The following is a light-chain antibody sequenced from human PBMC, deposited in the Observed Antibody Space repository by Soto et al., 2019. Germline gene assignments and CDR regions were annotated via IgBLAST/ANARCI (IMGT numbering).Light chain of an antibody. CDR3: QQYNSYWT. CDR2: DAS. V-gene: IGKV1-5*01. Sequence: DIQITQSPFPPSASVGDRVTITCRASQSISSWLAWYQQKPGKAPKLLIYDASSLESGVPSRFSGSGSGTEFTLTISSLQPDDFATYYCQQYNSYWTFGQGTKVDIK. J-gene: IGKJ1*01. CDR1: QSISSW.